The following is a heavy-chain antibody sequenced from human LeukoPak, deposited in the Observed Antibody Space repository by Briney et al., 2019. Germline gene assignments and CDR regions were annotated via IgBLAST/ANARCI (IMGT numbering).Heavy chain of an antibody. V-gene: IGHV1-2*02. D-gene: IGHD3-10*01. J-gene: IGHJ4*02. CDR1: GYTFTGYY. Sequence: ASVKVSCKASGYTFTGYYMHWVRQAPGQGLEWMGWINPNSGGTNLAQKFQGRVTMTRDTSISTAYMELSRLRSDDTAVYYCAREDFYGSGNYSPYFDYWGQGTLVTVS. CDR3: AREDFYGSGNYSPYFDY. CDR2: INPNSGGT.